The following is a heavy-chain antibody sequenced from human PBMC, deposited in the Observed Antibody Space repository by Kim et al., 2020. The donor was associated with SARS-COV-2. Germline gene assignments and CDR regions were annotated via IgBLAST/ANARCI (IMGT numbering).Heavy chain of an antibody. J-gene: IGHJ4*02. CDR2: INPTSGSR. CDR3: ASVAVVFESSGDLLH. D-gene: IGHD3-22*01. CDR1: GYTITNYY. V-gene: IGHV1-46*01. Sequence: ASVKVSCKTSGYTITNYYMHWVRQAPGQGLEWMGIINPTSGSRNYGQKFQGRVTMTRDTSTNTVYMELSSLSLEDTAIYYCASVAVVFESSGDLLHWGQGTQVTVSS.